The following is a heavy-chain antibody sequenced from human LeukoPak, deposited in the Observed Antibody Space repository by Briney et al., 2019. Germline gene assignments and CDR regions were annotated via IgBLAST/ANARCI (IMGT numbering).Heavy chain of an antibody. D-gene: IGHD3-16*02. J-gene: IGHJ4*02. CDR3: ARGRYDYVWGSYRSTTSYYFDY. CDR1: GGAISSYY. Sequence: SETLSLTCTVSGGAISSYYWSWIRQPPGKGLEWIGYIYYSGSTNYNPSLKSRVTISVDTSKNQFSLKLSSVTAADTAVYYCARGRYDYVWGSYRSTTSYYFDYWGQGTLVTVSS. CDR2: IYYSGST. V-gene: IGHV4-59*12.